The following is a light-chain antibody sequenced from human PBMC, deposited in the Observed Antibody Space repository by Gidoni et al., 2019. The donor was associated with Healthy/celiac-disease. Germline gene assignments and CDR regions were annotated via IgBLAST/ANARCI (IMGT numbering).Light chain of an antibody. CDR1: QSVLYSSNNKNY. J-gene: IGKJ3*01. CDR2: WAS. Sequence: DIVMTQSPDSLAVSLGERATINCKSSQSVLYSSNNKNYLAWYQQKPGQPPKLLIYWASTRESGVPDRFRRSGSGTDFTLTISSLQAEDVAGYYCQQYYSTPLTFXPXTKVDIK. CDR3: QQYYSTPLT. V-gene: IGKV4-1*01.